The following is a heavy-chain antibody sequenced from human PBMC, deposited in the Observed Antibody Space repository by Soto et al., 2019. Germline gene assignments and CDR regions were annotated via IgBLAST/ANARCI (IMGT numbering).Heavy chain of an antibody. J-gene: IGHJ4*02. CDR3: ARYPIVVVVATGARVDY. CDR1: GGSISSSSYY. V-gene: IGHV4-39*01. Sequence: QLQLQESGPGLVKPSETLSLTCTVSGGSISSSSYYWGWIRQPPGKGLEWIGSIYYSGSTYYNPSLKSRVTISVDTSKNQFSLKLSSVTAADTAVYYCARYPIVVVVATGARVDYWGQGTLVTVSS. CDR2: IYYSGST. D-gene: IGHD2-15*01.